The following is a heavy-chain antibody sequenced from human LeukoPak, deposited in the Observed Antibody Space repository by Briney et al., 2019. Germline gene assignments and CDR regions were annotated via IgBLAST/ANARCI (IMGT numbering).Heavy chain of an antibody. J-gene: IGHJ6*03. CDR1: GYTFTSYG. CDR2: ISAYNGNT. CDR3: ARDGYSYGSYYYYYYMDV. V-gene: IGHV1-18*01. D-gene: IGHD5-18*01. Sequence: ASVKVSCKASGYTFTSYGISWVRQAPGQGLEWMGWISAYNGNTNYAQKLQGRVTMTRDMSTSTVYMELSSLRSEDTAVYYCARDGYSYGSYYYYYYMDVWGKGTTVTVSS.